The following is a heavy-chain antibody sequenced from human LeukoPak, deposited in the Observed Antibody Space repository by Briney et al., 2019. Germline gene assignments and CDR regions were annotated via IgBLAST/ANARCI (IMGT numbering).Heavy chain of an antibody. J-gene: IGHJ3*02. CDR2: IYTSGST. CDR3: AKTPSSSWYRGAFDI. V-gene: IGHV4-4*07. D-gene: IGHD6-13*01. CDR1: GGSISGYY. Sequence: SETLSLTCTVSGGSISGYYWNWIRQPAGKGLEWIGRIYTSGSTHDNPSLKSRVTMSVDTSKNQVSLKVSSVTAADTAVYYCAKTPSSSWYRGAFDIWGQGTMVTVSS.